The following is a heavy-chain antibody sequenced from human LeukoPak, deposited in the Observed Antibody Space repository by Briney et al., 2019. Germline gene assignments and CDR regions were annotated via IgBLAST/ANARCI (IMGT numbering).Heavy chain of an antibody. J-gene: IGHJ5*02. V-gene: IGHV3-23*01. CDR2: NSGSGGST. CDR3: AKEATRRYSSSWYLWVGPPELFNWFDP. CDR1: GFTFSSYA. Sequence: GGSLRLSCAASGFTFSSYAMSWVRQAPGKGLEWVSANSGSGGSTYYADSVKGRFTISRDNSKNTLYLQMNSLRAEDTAVCYCAKEATRRYSSSWYLWVGPPELFNWFDPWGQGTLVTVSS. D-gene: IGHD6-13*01.